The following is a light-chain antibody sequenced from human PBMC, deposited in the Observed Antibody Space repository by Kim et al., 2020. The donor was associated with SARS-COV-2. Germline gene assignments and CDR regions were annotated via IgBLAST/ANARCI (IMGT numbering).Light chain of an antibody. Sequence: ATITCKSSQSVLSSSNNRNCLSWHRQKPGQPPRLLIYGASSRKSGVPDRFGGSVSGTDFTLTISSLQAEDVAVYYCQQYYTTPITFGQGTRLEIK. J-gene: IGKJ5*01. V-gene: IGKV4-1*01. CDR2: GAS. CDR1: QSVLSSSNNRNC. CDR3: QQYYTTPIT.